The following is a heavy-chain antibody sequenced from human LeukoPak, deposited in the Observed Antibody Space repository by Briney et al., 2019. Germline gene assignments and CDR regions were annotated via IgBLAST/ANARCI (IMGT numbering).Heavy chain of an antibody. V-gene: IGHV1-46*01. J-gene: IGHJ4*02. CDR3: ARGGSYGSFDY. CDR1: GYTFTGYY. D-gene: IGHD5-18*01. CDR2: INPSGGGT. Sequence: ASVKVSCKASGYTFTGYYMHWVRQAPGQGLEWMGIINPSGGGTNYAQRFQGRVTVTRDTSTSTVYMELSSLRSEDTAVYYCARGGSYGSFDYWGQGTLVTVFS.